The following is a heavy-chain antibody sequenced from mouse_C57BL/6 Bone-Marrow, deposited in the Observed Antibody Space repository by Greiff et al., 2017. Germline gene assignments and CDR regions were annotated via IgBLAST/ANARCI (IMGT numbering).Heavy chain of an antibody. J-gene: IGHJ3*01. CDR1: GYTFTDYN. Sequence: VQLKESGPELVKPGASVKIPCKASGYTFTDYNMDWVKQSHGKSLEWIGDINPNNGGTIYNQKFKGKATLTVDKSSSTAYMELRSLTSEDTAVYYCARGVRDSWFAYWGQGTLVTVSA. CDR3: ARGVRDSWFAY. CDR2: INPNNGGT. D-gene: IGHD2-14*01. V-gene: IGHV1-18*01.